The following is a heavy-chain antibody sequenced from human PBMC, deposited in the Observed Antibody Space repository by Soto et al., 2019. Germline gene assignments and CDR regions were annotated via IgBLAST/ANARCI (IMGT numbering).Heavy chain of an antibody. CDR1: GGSFSGYY. Sequence: QVQLQQWGAGLLKPSETLSLTCAVYGGSFSGYYWSWIRQPPGKGLEWIGEINHSGSTNYNPFLKSRVTISVDTSKNQFSLKLSSVTAADTAVYYCARVWGSGSYFRTYNWFDPWGQGTLVTVSS. CDR3: ARVWGSGSYFRTYNWFDP. CDR2: INHSGST. D-gene: IGHD3-10*01. V-gene: IGHV4-34*01. J-gene: IGHJ5*02.